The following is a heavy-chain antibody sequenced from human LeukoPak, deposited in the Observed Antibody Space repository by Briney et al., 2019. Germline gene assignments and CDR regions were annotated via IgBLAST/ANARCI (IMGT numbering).Heavy chain of an antibody. D-gene: IGHD6-6*01. CDR1: GYTFTSYA. J-gene: IGHJ4*01. CDR2: INAGNGNT. V-gene: IGHV1-3*01. Sequence: GASVKVSCKASGYTFTSYAMHWVRQAPGQRLEWMGWINAGNGNTKYSQKFQGRVTITRDTSASTAYMELSSLRSEDTAVYYCARAFGWQLARSPFDYLGQGTLVTGPS. CDR3: ARAFGWQLARSPFDY.